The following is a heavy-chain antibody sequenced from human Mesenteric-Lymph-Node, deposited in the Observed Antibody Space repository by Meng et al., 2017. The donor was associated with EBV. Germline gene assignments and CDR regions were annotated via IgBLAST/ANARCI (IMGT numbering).Heavy chain of an antibody. CDR3: ARDVVPLDPESRAD. V-gene: IGHV4-4*02. D-gene: IGHD1-1*01. CDR1: GDSINNNRW. Sequence: QGQVQESVPRLAKPSETLSLTCALAGDSINNNRWWSWVRQPPGRGLEWIGEIFQTGSTNYSPSLRSRVTISLDKSMNQFSLKLSSVTAADTAVYYCARDVVPLDPESRADWGPGTLVTVSS. CDR2: IFQTGST. J-gene: IGHJ4*02.